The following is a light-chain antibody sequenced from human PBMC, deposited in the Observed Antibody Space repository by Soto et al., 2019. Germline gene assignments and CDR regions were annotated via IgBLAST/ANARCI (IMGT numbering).Light chain of an antibody. CDR1: QGISSY. J-gene: IGKJ4*01. V-gene: IGKV1-9*01. Sequence: DIQLTQSPSFLSASVGDRVTITCRASQGISSYLAWYQQKPGKAPKFLIYPASTLQSGVPSRFRGSGSGTEFTLTISSLQPEDFATYYCQQLNNYPLTFGGGTKVEIK. CDR2: PAS. CDR3: QQLNNYPLT.